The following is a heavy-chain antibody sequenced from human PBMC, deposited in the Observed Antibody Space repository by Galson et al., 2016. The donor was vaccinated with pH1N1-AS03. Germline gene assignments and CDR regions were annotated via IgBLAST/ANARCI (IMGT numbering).Heavy chain of an antibody. CDR1: GLRFSNHV. J-gene: IGHJ3*02. CDR2: ISVSGSTT. V-gene: IGHV3-23*01. CDR3: ATVNAEMDDAFDI. D-gene: IGHD5-24*01. Sequence: SLRLSCAASGLRFSNHVMSWVRQAPGKGLHWVSTISVSGSTTYHGDSVKGRFTTSRDNSQNTLFLHMNSLRAEDTALYYCATVNAEMDDAFDIWGRGTMVTVSS.